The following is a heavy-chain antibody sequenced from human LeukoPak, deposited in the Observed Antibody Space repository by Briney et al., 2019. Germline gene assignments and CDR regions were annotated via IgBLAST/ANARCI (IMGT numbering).Heavy chain of an antibody. CDR1: GFIFSTYG. CDR2: IRHDGSIK. CDR3: AKDSLAYIDY. J-gene: IGHJ4*02. D-gene: IGHD2-21*01. Sequence: GGSLRLSCAASGFIFSTYGMYWVRQAPGKGLEWVAFIRHDGSIKNYADSVKGRSTISRDNSKNTLYLQMNSLRAEDTAVYYCAKDSLAYIDYWGQGTLVTVSS. V-gene: IGHV3-30*02.